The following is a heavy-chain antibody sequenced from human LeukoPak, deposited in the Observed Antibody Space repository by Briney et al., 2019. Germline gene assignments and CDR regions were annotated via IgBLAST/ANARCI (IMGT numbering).Heavy chain of an antibody. CDR1: GGSISSSNW. J-gene: IGHJ5*02. CDR3: ARRQSSGWYVDWFDP. CDR2: INHSGST. V-gene: IGHV4-4*02. D-gene: IGHD6-19*01. Sequence: PSGTLSLTCAVSGGSISSSNWWSWVRQPPGKGLEWIGEINHSGSTNYNPSLKSRVTISVDTSKNQFSLKLSSVTAADTAVYYCARRQSSGWYVDWFDPWGQGTLVTVSS.